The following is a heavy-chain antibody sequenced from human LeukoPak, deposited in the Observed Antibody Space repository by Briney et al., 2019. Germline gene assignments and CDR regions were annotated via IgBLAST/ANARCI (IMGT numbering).Heavy chain of an antibody. Sequence: SETLSLTCAVSGGSISSNSYYWGWIRQPPGKGLEWIGSIYYSGSTYYNPSLKSRVTISVDTSKNQFSLKLSSVTAADTAVYYCARGVGDYYYYYMDVWGKGTTVTISS. CDR1: GGSISSNSYY. V-gene: IGHV4-39*01. J-gene: IGHJ6*03. D-gene: IGHD3-16*01. CDR3: ARGVGDYYYYYMDV. CDR2: IYYSGST.